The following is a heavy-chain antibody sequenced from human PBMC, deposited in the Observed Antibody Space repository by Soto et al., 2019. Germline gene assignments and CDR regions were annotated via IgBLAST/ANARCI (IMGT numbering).Heavy chain of an antibody. V-gene: IGHV3-23*01. CDR1: GFTFSSYA. CDR3: AKDRLIYDYIWGSSPFDY. D-gene: IGHD3-16*01. Sequence: EVQLLESGGGLVQPGGSLRLSCAASGFTFSSYAMSWVRQAPGKGLEWVSAISGSGGSTYYADSVKGRFTISRDNSKNTLYLQMNSLRAEDTAVYYCAKDRLIYDYIWGSSPFDYWGQGTLVTVSS. J-gene: IGHJ4*02. CDR2: ISGSGGST.